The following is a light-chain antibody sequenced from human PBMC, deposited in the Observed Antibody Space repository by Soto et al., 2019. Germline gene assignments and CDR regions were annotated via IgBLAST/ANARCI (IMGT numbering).Light chain of an antibody. V-gene: IGKV3-20*01. CDR1: QSVSSSY. CDR3: QQYGSTHRT. J-gene: IGKJ1*01. Sequence: EIVLTQSPGTLSLSPGERATLSCRASQSVSSSYLAWYQQKPGQAPRLLIYGASSRATGIPNRFSGSGSGTDFTLTISRPEPEDVALYYCQQYGSTHRTFGQGTKVEIK. CDR2: GAS.